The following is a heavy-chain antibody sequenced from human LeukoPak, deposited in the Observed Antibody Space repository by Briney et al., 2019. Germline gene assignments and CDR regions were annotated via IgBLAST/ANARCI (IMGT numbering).Heavy chain of an antibody. V-gene: IGHV3-23*01. Sequence: GGSLRLSCAASGFTFDTYAMNWVRQAPGKGLEWVSGISGSGGTTYYADPVKGRFTISRDSSTNSLYLQMNSLRTEDTAVYYCARSYPTGSHYSSYYWGQGTLVTVSS. CDR3: ARSYPTGSHYSSYY. D-gene: IGHD1-26*01. CDR2: ISGSGGTT. CDR1: GFTFDTYA. J-gene: IGHJ4*02.